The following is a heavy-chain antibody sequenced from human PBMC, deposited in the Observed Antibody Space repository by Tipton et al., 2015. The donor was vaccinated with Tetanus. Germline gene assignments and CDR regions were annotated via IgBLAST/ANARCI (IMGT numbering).Heavy chain of an antibody. CDR1: GFTFSSYA. V-gene: IGHV3-30-3*01. CDR3: ARDLAEYSSSWYLRLGHLYYYYGMDV. D-gene: IGHD6-13*01. CDR2: ISYDGSNK. Sequence: SLRLSCAASGFTFSSYAMHWVRQAPGKGLEWVAVISYDGSNKYYADSVKGRFTISRDNSKNTLYLQMNSLRAEDTAVYYCARDLAEYSSSWYLRLGHLYYYYGMDVRGQGTTVTVSS. J-gene: IGHJ6*02.